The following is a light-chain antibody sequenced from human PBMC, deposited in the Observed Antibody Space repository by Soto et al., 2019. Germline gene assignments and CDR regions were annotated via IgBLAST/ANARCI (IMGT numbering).Light chain of an antibody. J-gene: IGKJ5*01. CDR1: QSISSY. CDR2: AAS. Sequence: DIQMTQSPSSLFASVGDRVTITCRASQSISSYLNWYHQKPGKAPKFLIYAASSLQSGVPSRFSGSGSGTDFTLTISSLKPEDFATYYCQQSYSTTITFGRGTRLEIK. V-gene: IGKV1-39*01. CDR3: QQSYSTTIT.